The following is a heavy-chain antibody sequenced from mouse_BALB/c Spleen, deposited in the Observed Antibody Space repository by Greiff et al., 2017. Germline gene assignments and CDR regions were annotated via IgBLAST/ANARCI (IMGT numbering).Heavy chain of an antibody. Sequence: VQLQQSGPELVKPGASVKISCKASGYTFTDYNMHWVKQSHGKSLEWIGYIYPYNGGTGYNQKFKSKATLTVDNSSSTAYMELRSLTSEDSAVYYCARSTSYYAMDYWGQGTSVTVSS. CDR1: GYTFTDYN. V-gene: IGHV1S29*02. J-gene: IGHJ4*01. D-gene: IGHD5-1*01. CDR3: ARSTSYYAMDY. CDR2: IYPYNGGT.